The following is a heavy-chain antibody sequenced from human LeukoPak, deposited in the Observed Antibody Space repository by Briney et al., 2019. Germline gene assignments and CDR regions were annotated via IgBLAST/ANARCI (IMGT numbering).Heavy chain of an antibody. V-gene: IGHV4-59*01. CDR2: TSYSGST. D-gene: IGHD3-16*01. Sequence: PSETLSLTCTVSGDSISSYHWSWIRQPPGKGLEWIGYTSYSGSTNYNPSLKSRVTISVDTSKNRFSLKLSSVTAADTAVYYCARVGRGDHAWGSYYFDHWGQGTLVTVSS. CDR3: ARVGRGDHAWGSYYFDH. CDR1: GDSISSYH. J-gene: IGHJ4*02.